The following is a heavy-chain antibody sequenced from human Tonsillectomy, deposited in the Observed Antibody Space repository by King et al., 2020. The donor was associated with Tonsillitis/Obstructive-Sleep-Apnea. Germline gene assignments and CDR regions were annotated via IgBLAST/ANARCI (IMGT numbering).Heavy chain of an antibody. CDR2: INWDSGSI. CDR1: GFTFDDYA. J-gene: IGHJ6*03. D-gene: IGHD5-12*01. Sequence: QLVQSGGGLVQPGRSLRLSCAASGFTFDDYAMHWVRQAPGKGLEWVSGINWDSGSIGYADSVKGRFTMSRDNAKNSLYLQMNSLRVEDTALYYCAKDIQGGYDLLYYYYMDVWGKGTTVTVSS. CDR3: AKDIQGGYDLLYYYYMDV. V-gene: IGHV3-9*01.